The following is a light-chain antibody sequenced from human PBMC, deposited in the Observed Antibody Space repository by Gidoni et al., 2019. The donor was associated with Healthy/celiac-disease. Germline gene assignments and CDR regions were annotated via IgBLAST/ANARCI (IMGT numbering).Light chain of an antibody. CDR2: GAS. CDR1: QSVSSSY. Sequence: IVLTPSPATLSLSPGERATLSCRASQSVSSSYLACYQQKPGQAPRLLIYGASSRATGIPDRFSGSGYGTDLTLTISRLEPEDFAVYYCQQYGSSPRLTFGGGTKVEIK. J-gene: IGKJ4*01. V-gene: IGKV3-20*01. CDR3: QQYGSSPRLT.